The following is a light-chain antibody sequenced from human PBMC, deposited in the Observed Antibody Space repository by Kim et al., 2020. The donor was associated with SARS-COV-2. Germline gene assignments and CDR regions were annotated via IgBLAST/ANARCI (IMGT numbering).Light chain of an antibody. J-gene: IGKJ2*01. CDR2: AAS. Sequence: VSPGETATLSCRASQSVSSSLAWYQHNPGQAPRLLVYAASSRATGIPPRFSGSGSGTEFTLSISSLQSEDFAIYYCQQYSNWPEHTFGQGTKLEI. CDR1: QSVSSS. V-gene: IGKV3-15*01. CDR3: QQYSNWPEHT.